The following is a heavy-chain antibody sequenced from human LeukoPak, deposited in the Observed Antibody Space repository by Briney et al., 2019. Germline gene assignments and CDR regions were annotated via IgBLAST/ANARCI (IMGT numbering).Heavy chain of an antibody. CDR1: GFTFSSHS. V-gene: IGHV3-48*01. J-gene: IGHJ4*02. CDR3: ARGAYYYED. D-gene: IGHD3-22*01. CDR2: ISSSSSTI. Sequence: GGSLRLSCAASGFTFSSHSMNWVRQAPGKGLEWVSYISSSSSTIYYADSVKGRFTISRDNAKNSLYLQMNSLRAEDTAVCYCARGAYYYEDWGQGTLVTVSS.